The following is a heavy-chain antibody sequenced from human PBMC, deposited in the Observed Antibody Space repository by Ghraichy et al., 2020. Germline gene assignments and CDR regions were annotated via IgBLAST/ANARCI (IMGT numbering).Heavy chain of an antibody. CDR2: IYYSGTT. CDR1: GGAVSSRTYY. J-gene: IGHJ5*02. Sequence: SETLSLTCTVSGGAVSSRTYYWTWIRQPPGKGLEWIGYIYYSGTTNYNPSLTSRFTISSDMSKNQFSLKLTSVTAADTAIYYCARAPFSSGTGSPLTPDHWGQGIVVTVSS. CDR3: ARAPFSSGTGSPLTPDH. D-gene: IGHD3-10*01. V-gene: IGHV4-61*01.